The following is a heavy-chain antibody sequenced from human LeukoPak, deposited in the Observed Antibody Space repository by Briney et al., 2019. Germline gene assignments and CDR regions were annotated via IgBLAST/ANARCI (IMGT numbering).Heavy chain of an antibody. V-gene: IGHV4-39*01. CDR3: ARNLGGYNYGPKEFDY. Sequence: PSEPLSLPCTVSGGSIRSSSYYWGWMPQPPGKGLEWIGSIYYSRSTYYNPSLKSRGTMSVDTSKNQFSLILSSVTAADTAVYYWARNLGGYNYGPKEFDYWGQGTLVTVSA. D-gene: IGHD5-18*01. CDR1: GGSIRSSSYY. J-gene: IGHJ4*02. CDR2: IYYSRST.